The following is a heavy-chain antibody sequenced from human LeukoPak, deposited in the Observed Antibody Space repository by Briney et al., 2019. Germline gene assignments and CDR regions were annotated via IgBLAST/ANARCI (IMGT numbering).Heavy chain of an antibody. V-gene: IGHV3-74*01. D-gene: IGHD2-2*02. CDR1: GFSFSSHG. Sequence: GGSLRLSCAGSGFSFSSHGMNWVRQAPGKGLEWVSRINSDGSSTSYADSVKGRFTISRDNAKNTLYLQMNSLRAEDTAVYYCARSMVTIPIPGGYWGQGTLVTVSS. J-gene: IGHJ4*02. CDR3: ARSMVTIPIPGGY. CDR2: INSDGSST.